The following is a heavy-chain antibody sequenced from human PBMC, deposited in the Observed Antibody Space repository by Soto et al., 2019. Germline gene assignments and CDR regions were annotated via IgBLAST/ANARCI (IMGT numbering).Heavy chain of an antibody. V-gene: IGHV3-7*03. CDR3: ATSGGGWLQPPV. D-gene: IGHD5-12*01. CDR1: GFTFRSNW. J-gene: IGHJ4*02. Sequence: PGGSLRLSFAASGFTFRSNWMSWVRQAPGKGLEWVANIKQDGSEKYYVDSVKGRFTISRDNAKNSLYLQMNSLRAEDTAVYYCATSGGGWLQPPVWGQGTLVTVSS. CDR2: IKQDGSEK.